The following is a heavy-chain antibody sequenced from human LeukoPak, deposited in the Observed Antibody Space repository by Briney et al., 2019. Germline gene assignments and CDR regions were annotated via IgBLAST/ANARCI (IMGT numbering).Heavy chain of an antibody. D-gene: IGHD6-13*01. Sequence: GGSLGLSCAASGFTFGSYAMGWVRRAPEKGLEWVSAISSSGASKYYADSVKGRFTISRDNSKNTLYLQMNSLRAEDTAVYYCARGSAAAGSVDAFDIWGQGTMVTVSS. CDR3: ARGSAAAGSVDAFDI. CDR1: GFTFGSYA. V-gene: IGHV3-23*01. J-gene: IGHJ3*02. CDR2: ISSSGASK.